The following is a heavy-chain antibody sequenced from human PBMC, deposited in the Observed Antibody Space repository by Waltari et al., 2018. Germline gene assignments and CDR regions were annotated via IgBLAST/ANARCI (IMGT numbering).Heavy chain of an antibody. V-gene: IGHV1-69*14. D-gene: IGHD4-17*01. Sequence: QVQLVQSGAEVKKPGSSVKVSCKASGGTFSSYAISWVRQAPGQGLEWMGGISPIFGTANYAQKFQGRVTITADKSTSTAYMELSSLRSEDTAVYYCARYGDYGNYYYYYMDVWGKGTTVTVSS. CDR1: GGTFSSYA. CDR2: ISPIFGTA. CDR3: ARYGDYGNYYYYYMDV. J-gene: IGHJ6*03.